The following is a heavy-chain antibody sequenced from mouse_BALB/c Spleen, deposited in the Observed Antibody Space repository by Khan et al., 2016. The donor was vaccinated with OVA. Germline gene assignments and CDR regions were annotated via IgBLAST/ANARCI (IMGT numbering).Heavy chain of an antibody. V-gene: IGHV1S137*01. J-gene: IGHJ2*01. CDR3: TRPAYDGYYGY. Sequence: QVQLQQPGPELVRPGVSVKISCKGTGYTFTDYAMHWVKQSHAKSLEWIGLISTYSGNTNYRQKFKGKATMTVDKSSSTAYMELARLTSEDSAMSYCTRPAYDGYYGYWGQGTTLTVSS. D-gene: IGHD2-3*01. CDR1: GYTFTDYA. CDR2: ISTYSGNT.